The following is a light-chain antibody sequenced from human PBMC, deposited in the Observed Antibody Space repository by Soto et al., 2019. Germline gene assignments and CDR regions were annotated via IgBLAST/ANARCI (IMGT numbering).Light chain of an antibody. V-gene: IGLV1-47*02. Sequence: QSVLTQPPSASGTPGQRVTISCSGSSSNIGSNYVYWYQQLPGTAPKLLIYANNQRPSGVPDRFSGSKSGTSASLAISGLRSEDEADYYCAAWDDSLSGQGVFGTGTNLTVL. CDR1: SSNIGSNY. J-gene: IGLJ1*01. CDR2: ANN. CDR3: AAWDDSLSGQGV.